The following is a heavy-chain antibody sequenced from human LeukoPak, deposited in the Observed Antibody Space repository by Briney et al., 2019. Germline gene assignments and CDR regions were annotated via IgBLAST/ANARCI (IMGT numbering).Heavy chain of an antibody. CDR2: ISGSGGST. CDR3: AKDRSGYSSSWYGY. CDR1: GFTFSSYA. Sequence: SGGSLRLSCAASGFTFSSYAMSWVRQAPGKGLESVSAISGSGGSTYYADSVKGRFTISRDSSKNTLFLQMNRLRPEDAAVYYCAKDRSGYSSSWYGYWGQGTLVTVSS. V-gene: IGHV3-23*01. J-gene: IGHJ4*02. D-gene: IGHD6-13*01.